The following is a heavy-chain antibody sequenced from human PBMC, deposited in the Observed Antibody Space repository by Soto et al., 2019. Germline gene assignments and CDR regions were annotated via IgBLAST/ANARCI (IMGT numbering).Heavy chain of an antibody. Sequence: GSLRLSCAASGFTFIYAWMTWVRQAPGKGLEWVGRIRSKTSGEIRDYAAPVKGRFTISRDDSTNTVYLQMNSLKTEATAVYYCVIDISESGVGELDHWGQGT. CDR2: IRSKTSGEIR. D-gene: IGHD3-3*01. J-gene: IGHJ4*02. CDR1: GFTFIYAW. V-gene: IGHV3-15*01. CDR3: VIDISESGVGELDH.